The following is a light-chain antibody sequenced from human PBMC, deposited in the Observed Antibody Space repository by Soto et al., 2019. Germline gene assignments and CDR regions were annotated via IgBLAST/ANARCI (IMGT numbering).Light chain of an antibody. Sequence: DIEMTQSPSSLSASVGDRVNITCRASQTVSSYLNWYQQKPGTVPKLLIYATSNLQSGVPSRVSGRGFGTDFTLTISSLPPEDFATYYCQQSFTTPSFGQGTRPAIK. CDR3: QQSFTTPS. J-gene: IGKJ5*01. CDR1: QTVSSY. CDR2: ATS. V-gene: IGKV1-39*01.